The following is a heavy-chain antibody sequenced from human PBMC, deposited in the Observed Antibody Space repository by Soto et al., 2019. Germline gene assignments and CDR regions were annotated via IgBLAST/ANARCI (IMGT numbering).Heavy chain of an antibody. Sequence: GGSLRLSCAASGFTFSSYAMSWVRQAPGKGLEWVSAISGSGGSTYYADSVKGRFTISRDNSKNTLYLQMNSLRAEDTAAYYCARDGSFLLVIINGYYGMDVCGQRTTVPVS. CDR2: ISGSGGST. CDR1: GFTFSSYA. J-gene: IGHJ6*02. CDR3: ARDGSFLLVIINGYYGMDV. D-gene: IGHD3-9*01. V-gene: IGHV3-23*01.